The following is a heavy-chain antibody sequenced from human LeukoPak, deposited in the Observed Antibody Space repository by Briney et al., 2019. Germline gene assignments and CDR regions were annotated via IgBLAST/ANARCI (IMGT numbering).Heavy chain of an antibody. Sequence: GASVKVSCKASGYIFTNYHINWVRQATGQGLEWMGWMNPNTGSTGYAQKFQNRITLTRNTSINTAYMDLSSLESEDTAFYYCLRGGFPFGNFWGQGTLVTASS. CDR2: MNPNTGST. V-gene: IGHV1-8*01. CDR1: GYIFTNYH. J-gene: IGHJ4*02. D-gene: IGHD3-10*01. CDR3: LRGGFPFGNF.